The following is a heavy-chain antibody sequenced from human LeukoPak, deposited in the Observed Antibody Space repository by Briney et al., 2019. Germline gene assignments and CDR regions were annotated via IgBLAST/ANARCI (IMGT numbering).Heavy chain of an antibody. Sequence: SQTLSLTCTVSGGSISSGSYYWSWIRQPAGKGLEWIGRIYTSGSTNYNPSLKSRVTISVDTSKNQFSLKLSSVTAADTAVYYCARHASYYDFWSGGYSWFDPWGQGTLVTVSS. CDR2: IYTSGST. CDR1: GGSISSGSYY. J-gene: IGHJ5*02. D-gene: IGHD3-3*01. V-gene: IGHV4-61*02. CDR3: ARHASYYDFWSGGYSWFDP.